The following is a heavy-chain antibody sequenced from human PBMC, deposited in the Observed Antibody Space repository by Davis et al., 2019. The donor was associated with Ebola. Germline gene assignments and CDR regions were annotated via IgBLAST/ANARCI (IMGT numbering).Heavy chain of an antibody. V-gene: IGHV1-18*01. CDR1: GYTFTSYG. D-gene: IGHD3-3*01. Sequence: ASVQVSCKASGYTFTSYGISWVRQAPGQGLEWMGWINAGNGNTKCSQKFQGRVTMTTDTSTSTAYMELRSLRSDDTAVYYCATTYYDFWSGYTRRERRLPFDYWGQGTLVTVSS. CDR2: INAGNGNT. CDR3: ATTYYDFWSGYTRRERRLPFDY. J-gene: IGHJ4*02.